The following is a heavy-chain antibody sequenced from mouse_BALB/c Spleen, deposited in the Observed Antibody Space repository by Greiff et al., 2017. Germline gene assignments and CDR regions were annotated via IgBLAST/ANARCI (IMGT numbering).Heavy chain of an antibody. V-gene: IGHV5-12-2*01. J-gene: IGHJ2*01. Sequence: EVKVVESGGGLVQPGGSLKLSCAASGFTFSSYTMSWVRQTPEKRLEWVAYISNGGGSTYYPDTVKGRFTISRDNAKNTLYLQMSSLKSEDTAMYYCARHRGASPFDYWGQGTTLTVSS. CDR3: ARHRGASPFDY. CDR1: GFTFSSYT. CDR2: ISNGGGST. D-gene: IGHD3-1*01.